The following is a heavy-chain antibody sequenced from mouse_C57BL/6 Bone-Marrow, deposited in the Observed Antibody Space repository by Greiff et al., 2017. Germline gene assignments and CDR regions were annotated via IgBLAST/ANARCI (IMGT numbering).Heavy chain of an antibody. J-gene: IGHJ2*01. Sequence: VQLQQSGAELVKPGASVKLSCKASGYTFTSYWMHWVKQRPGQGLEWIGMIHPNSGSTNYNEKFKSKATLTVDKSSSTAYMQLSSLTSEDSAVYYCARYPPDYFDYWGQGTTLTVSS. CDR2: IHPNSGST. CDR1: GYTFTSYW. CDR3: ARYPPDYFDY. V-gene: IGHV1-64*01.